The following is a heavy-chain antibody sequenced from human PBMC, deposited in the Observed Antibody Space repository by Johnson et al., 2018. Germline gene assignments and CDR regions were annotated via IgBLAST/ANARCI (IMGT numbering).Heavy chain of an antibody. J-gene: IGHJ6*02. CDR2: IHYTGST. V-gene: IGHV4-59*01. CDR1: GGSINSYY. CDR3: ARLPHYYWGMDV. Sequence: QVQLQESGPGLVKPSETLSLTCNVSGGSINSYYWSWIRQPPGKGLEWIGYIHYTGSTNYKSSLKSRVTISVDRSKSQFSLKLSSVTAADTAVYYFARLPHYYWGMDVWGQGTTVTVSS.